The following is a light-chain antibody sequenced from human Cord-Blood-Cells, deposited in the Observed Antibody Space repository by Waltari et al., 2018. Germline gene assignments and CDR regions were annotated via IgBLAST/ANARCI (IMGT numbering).Light chain of an antibody. Sequence: EIVMTQSPATLSVSPGARATLSCRASPSVSSNLDWYQHKPGQAPRLLIYGASTRATGIPARFSGSGSGTEFTLTISSLQSEDFAVYYCQQYNNWPPYTFGQGTKLEIK. CDR1: PSVSSN. V-gene: IGKV3-15*01. CDR3: QQYNNWPPYT. J-gene: IGKJ2*01. CDR2: GAS.